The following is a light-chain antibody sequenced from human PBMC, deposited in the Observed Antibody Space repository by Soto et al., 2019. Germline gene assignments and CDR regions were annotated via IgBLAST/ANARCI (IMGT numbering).Light chain of an antibody. Sequence: QSVLTQPPSVSGAPGQRVTISCTGSSSNIGAGYDVHWYQQLPGTAPKLLIYGNSNRPSGVPVRCSGSKSGTSASLAITGLQAEDEADYYCQSYDSRHVVFGGGTKLTVL. CDR1: SSNIGAGYD. V-gene: IGLV1-40*01. J-gene: IGLJ2*01. CDR3: QSYDSRHVV. CDR2: GNS.